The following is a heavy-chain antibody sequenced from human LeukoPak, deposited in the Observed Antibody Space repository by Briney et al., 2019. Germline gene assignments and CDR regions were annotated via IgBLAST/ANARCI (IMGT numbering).Heavy chain of an antibody. D-gene: IGHD6-13*01. V-gene: IGHV1-46*01. CDR1: GYTFTSYY. Sequence: ASVKVSCKASGYTFTSYYMHWVRQAPGQGLEWMGIINPSGGSTSYAQKFQGRVTMTRDTSTSTVYMELSSLRSEDTAVYYCARLLTRGAAAAPAAFDIWGQGTMVTVSS. CDR3: ARLLTRGAAAAPAAFDI. J-gene: IGHJ3*02. CDR2: INPSGGST.